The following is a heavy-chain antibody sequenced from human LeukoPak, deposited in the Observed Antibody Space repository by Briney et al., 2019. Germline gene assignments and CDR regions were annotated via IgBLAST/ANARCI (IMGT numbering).Heavy chain of an antibody. CDR2: IYYSGST. CDR3: ARDKGSSTPGEFDY. V-gene: IGHV4-31*03. Sequence: PSETLSLTCTVSGGSISSGGYYWSWIRQHPGKGLEWIGYIYYSGSTYYNPSLKSRVTISVDTSKNQFSLKLSSVTAADTAVYYCARDKGSSTPGEFDYWGQGTLVTVSS. CDR1: GGSISSGGYY. J-gene: IGHJ4*02. D-gene: IGHD2-2*01.